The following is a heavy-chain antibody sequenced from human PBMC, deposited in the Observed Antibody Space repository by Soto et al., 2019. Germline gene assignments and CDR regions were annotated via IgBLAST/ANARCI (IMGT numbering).Heavy chain of an antibody. Sequence: GASVKVSCKVSGYTLTELSMQWVRQAPGKGLEWMGGFDPEDGEEMYAQKFQGRVTMTEDTSTDTAYMELSGLRSDDTGVYYCAHDIPIRIWGQGTLATVSS. CDR1: GYTLTELS. D-gene: IGHD3-9*01. J-gene: IGHJ4*02. V-gene: IGHV1-24*01. CDR2: FDPEDGEE. CDR3: AHDIPIRI.